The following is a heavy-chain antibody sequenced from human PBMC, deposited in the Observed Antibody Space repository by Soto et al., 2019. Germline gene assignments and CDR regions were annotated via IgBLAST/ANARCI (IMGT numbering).Heavy chain of an antibody. V-gene: IGHV3-23*01. CDR1: GFTFSSYA. CDR2: ISGSGGST. D-gene: IGHD6-13*01. Sequence: GSLRLSCAASGFTFSSYAMSWVRQAPGKGLEWVSAISGSGGSTYYADSVKGRFTISRDNSKNTLYLQMNSLRAEDTAVYYCAKSGQQLVRAVRNWFDPWGQGTLVTVSS. J-gene: IGHJ5*02. CDR3: AKSGQQLVRAVRNWFDP.